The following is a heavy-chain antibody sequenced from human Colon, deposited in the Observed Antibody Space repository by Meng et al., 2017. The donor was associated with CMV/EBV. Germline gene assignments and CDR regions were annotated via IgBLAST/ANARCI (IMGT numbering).Heavy chain of an antibody. CDR2: ISSSGSTI. Sequence: GESLKISCAASGFTFSSYEMNWVRQAPGKGLEWVSYISSSGSTIYYADSVKGRFTISRDNAKNSLYLKMNSLRGDDTAVYYCFMGHYCGAWCQGPLVTVSS. D-gene: IGHD2-21*01. CDR1: GFTFSSYE. CDR3: FMGHYCGA. J-gene: IGHJ5*02. V-gene: IGHV3-48*03.